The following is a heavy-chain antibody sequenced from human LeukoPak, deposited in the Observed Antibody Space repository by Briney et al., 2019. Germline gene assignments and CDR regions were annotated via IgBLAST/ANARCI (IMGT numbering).Heavy chain of an antibody. CDR3: ARVKDRDWNYSDY. D-gene: IGHD3/OR15-3a*01. Sequence: GGSLRLSCAASGFTFGIYSMNWVRQAPGKGLEWVSSISSASTYISYADSVKGRFTVSRDDAENSVFLQMNGLRAEDTAVYYCARVKDRDWNYSDYWGQGTPVTVSS. CDR2: ISSASTYI. J-gene: IGHJ4*02. V-gene: IGHV3-21*01. CDR1: GFTFGIYS.